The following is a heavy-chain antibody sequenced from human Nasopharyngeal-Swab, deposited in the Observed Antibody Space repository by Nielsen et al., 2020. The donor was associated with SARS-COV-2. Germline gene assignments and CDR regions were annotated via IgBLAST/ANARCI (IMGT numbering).Heavy chain of an antibody. CDR3: ARAGRMATVDY. V-gene: IGHV3-30*03. Sequence: GESLKISCAASGFTFSSYGMHWVRQAPGKGLEWVAVISYDGSNKYYADSVKGRFTISRDNAKNSLYLQMNSLRAEDTAVYYCARAGRMATVDYWGQGTLVTVSS. CDR1: GFTFSSYG. J-gene: IGHJ4*02. D-gene: IGHD5-24*01. CDR2: ISYDGSNK.